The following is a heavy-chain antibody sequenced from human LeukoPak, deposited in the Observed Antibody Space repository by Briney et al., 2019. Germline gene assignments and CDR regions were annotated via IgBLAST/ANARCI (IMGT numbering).Heavy chain of an antibody. Sequence: SETLSLTCAVYGGSFCGYYWSWIRQPPGKGLEWIGEINHSGSTSNHNPSLKSRVTMSVDTSKNQFSLKLSSVTAADTAVYYCARKSGYARDYWGQGNLVTVSS. CDR2: INHSGSTS. CDR1: GGSFCGYY. V-gene: IGHV4-34*01. D-gene: IGHD5-12*01. CDR3: ARKSGYARDY. J-gene: IGHJ4*02.